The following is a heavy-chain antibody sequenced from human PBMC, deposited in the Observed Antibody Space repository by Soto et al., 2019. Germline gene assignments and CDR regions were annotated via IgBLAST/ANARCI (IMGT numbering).Heavy chain of an antibody. V-gene: IGHV3-23*01. CDR2: IHGGGGAT. D-gene: IGHD1-1*01. Sequence: EVQLLESGGGLVQPGGSLRLSCAASGFTFSAYAMGWVRQAPGKGLEWVSTIHGGGGATHYADSVKGRFTISRDDAKNKLYAQMNTLRAEETAVYYCARFEGHPLEYWYLDFWGRGNLVTVSS. J-gene: IGHJ2*01. CDR1: GFTFSAYA. CDR3: ARFEGHPLEYWYLDF.